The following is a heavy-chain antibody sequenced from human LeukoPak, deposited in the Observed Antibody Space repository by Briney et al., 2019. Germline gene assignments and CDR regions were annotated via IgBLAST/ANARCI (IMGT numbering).Heavy chain of an antibody. CDR3: ARPAPTGVDAFDI. J-gene: IGHJ3*02. CDR1: GYTFTTYY. CDR2: INPGGGST. D-gene: IGHD3-10*01. V-gene: IGHV1-46*01. Sequence: ASVKVSCKASGYTFTTYYMHWVRQAPGQGLEWMGIINPGGGSTSYAQRLKGRVTMTSDTSTSSVYMELSSLRSEDTAVYYCARPAPTGVDAFDIWGQGTLVTVSS.